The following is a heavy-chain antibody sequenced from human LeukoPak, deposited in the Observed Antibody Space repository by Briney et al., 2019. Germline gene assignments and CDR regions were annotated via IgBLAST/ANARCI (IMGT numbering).Heavy chain of an antibody. V-gene: IGHV3-21*01. J-gene: IGHJ3*02. D-gene: IGHD3-10*01. CDR3: ARVYYYGSAPDWDAFDI. Sequence: PGGSLRLSCAASGFTFSSYSMNWVRQAPGKGLEWVSSISSSSSYIYYADSVKGRFTISRDNAKNSLYLQMNSLRAEDTAVYYCARVYYYGSAPDWDAFDIWGQGTMVTVSS. CDR1: GFTFSSYS. CDR2: ISSSSSYI.